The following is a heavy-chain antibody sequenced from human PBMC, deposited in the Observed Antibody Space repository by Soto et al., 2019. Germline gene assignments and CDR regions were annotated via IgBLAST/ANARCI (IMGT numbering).Heavy chain of an antibody. CDR1: GYTFTSYG. J-gene: IGHJ5*02. D-gene: IGHD3-10*01. V-gene: IGHV1-18*01. CDR2: ISAYNGNT. CDR3: ARDGGDAGSGINWFDP. Sequence: ASVKVSCKASGYTFTSYGISWVRQAPGQGLEWMGWISAYNGNTNYAQKLQGRVTMTTDTSTSTAYMELRSLRADDTAVYYCARDGGDAGSGINWFDPWGQGTLVTVSS.